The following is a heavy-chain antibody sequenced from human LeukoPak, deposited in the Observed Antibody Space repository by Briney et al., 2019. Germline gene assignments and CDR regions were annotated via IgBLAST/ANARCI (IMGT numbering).Heavy chain of an antibody. V-gene: IGHV3-30*02. J-gene: IGHJ4*02. CDR1: GFTFSSYG. D-gene: IGHD6-13*01. CDR2: IWYDGSNK. CDR3: TLGSLYSSSWYGDF. Sequence: GGSLRLSCAASGFTFSSYGMHWVRQAPGKGLEWVAFIWYDGSNKYYADSVKGRFTISRDNSKNTLYLQMNSLRADDTAVYYCTLGSLYSSSWYGDFWGQGTLVTVSS.